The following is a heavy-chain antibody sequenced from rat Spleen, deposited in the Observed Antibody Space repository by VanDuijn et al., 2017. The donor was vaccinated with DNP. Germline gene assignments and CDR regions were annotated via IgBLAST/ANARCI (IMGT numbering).Heavy chain of an antibody. V-gene: IGHV5-19*01. Sequence: EVQLVESGGGLVQPGRSLKLSCAASGFTFSNYGMHWIRQAPTKGLEWVASISPSGGSSYYRDSVKGRFTISRDNAKNTLYLQVDSLRSEDTATYFCARMFYGYSDYWGQGVMVTVSS. CDR3: ARMFYGYSDY. J-gene: IGHJ2*01. CDR2: ISPSGGSS. D-gene: IGHD1-9*01. CDR1: GFTFSNYG.